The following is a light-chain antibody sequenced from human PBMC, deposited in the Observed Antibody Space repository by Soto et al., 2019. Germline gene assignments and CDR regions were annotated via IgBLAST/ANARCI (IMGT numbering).Light chain of an antibody. V-gene: IGLV2-23*01. J-gene: IGLJ2*01. Sequence: QSALTQPASGSGSPGQSITISCNGTTSDAGIYNVVSWYQQQPGKAPKVIIYEGSKRPSGVSNRFSGSKSGNTASLTISGLQAEDEADYFCCSYAGNVIFGGGTKVTV. CDR2: EGS. CDR1: TSDAGIYNV. CDR3: CSYAGNVI.